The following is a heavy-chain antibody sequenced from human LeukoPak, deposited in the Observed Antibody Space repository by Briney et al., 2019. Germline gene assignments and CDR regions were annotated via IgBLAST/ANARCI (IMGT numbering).Heavy chain of an antibody. V-gene: IGHV3-23*01. D-gene: IGHD6-19*01. CDR1: GFSFSTYA. J-gene: IGHJ4*02. Sequence: GGSLRLSCVASGFSFSTYAMNWVRQAPGKGLEWVSTISSTSDRTYYADSVKGRFTISRDNSKNTLDFQMNSLRVEDTAVYYCAKGRGISVAAGSYFFDSWGQGALVTVSS. CDR3: AKGRGISVAAGSYFFDS. CDR2: ISSTSDRT.